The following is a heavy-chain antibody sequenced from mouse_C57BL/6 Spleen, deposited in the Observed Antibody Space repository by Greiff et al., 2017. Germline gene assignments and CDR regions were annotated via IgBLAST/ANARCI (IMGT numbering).Heavy chain of an antibody. J-gene: IGHJ4*01. D-gene: IGHD1-1*01. V-gene: IGHV5-9-1*02. CDR2: ISSGGDYI. Sequence: EVMLVESGEGLVKPGGSLKLSCAASGFTFSSYAMSWVRQTPEKRLEWVAYISSGGDYIYYADTVKGRFTISRDNARNTLYLQMSSLKSEDTAMYYCTRGAYYGSSYSYAMDYCGQGTSVTVSS. CDR3: TRGAYYGSSYSYAMDY. CDR1: GFTFSSYA.